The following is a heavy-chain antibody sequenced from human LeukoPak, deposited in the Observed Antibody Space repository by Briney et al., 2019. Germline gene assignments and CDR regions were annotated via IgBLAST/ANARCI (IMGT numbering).Heavy chain of an antibody. Sequence: GGSLRLSCAASGFTFSSYAMHWVRQAPGKGLEWVAVIWYDGSNKYYADSVKGRFTISRDNSKNTLYLQMNSLRAEDTAVYYCARTPTTRVYYFDYWGQGTLVTVSS. D-gene: IGHD2-2*01. J-gene: IGHJ4*02. CDR1: GFTFSSYA. CDR2: IWYDGSNK. V-gene: IGHV3-33*08. CDR3: ARTPTTRVYYFDY.